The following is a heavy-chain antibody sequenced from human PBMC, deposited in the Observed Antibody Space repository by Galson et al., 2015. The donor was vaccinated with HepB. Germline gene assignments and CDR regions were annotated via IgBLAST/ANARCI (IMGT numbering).Heavy chain of an antibody. V-gene: IGHV3-9*01. J-gene: IGHJ6*02. Sequence: SLRLSCAASGFSLEHNAMHWVRQAPGKGLEWVSGISWNSGTIGYADSVKGRFTISRDNAKNSLYLQMNSLRAEDTALYYCAKDMGQQLSSYYYSGMDVWGQGTTVIVSS. CDR2: ISWNSGTI. D-gene: IGHD2-2*01. CDR1: GFSLEHNA. CDR3: AKDMGQQLSSYYYSGMDV.